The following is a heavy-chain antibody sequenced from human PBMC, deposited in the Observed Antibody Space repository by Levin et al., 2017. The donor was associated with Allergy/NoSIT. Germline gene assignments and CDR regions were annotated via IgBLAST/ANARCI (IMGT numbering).Heavy chain of an antibody. V-gene: IGHV3-74*01. CDR1: GFTFSNYW. Sequence: ASVKVSCAASGFTFSNYWMHWVRQAPGKGLVWVSHINSDGSNTNYADSVKGRFTISRDNAKNTLYLQMNSLRDEDTAVYYCARGGCSSTSCLDNWGQGSLVTVSP. CDR3: ARGGCSSTSCLDN. D-gene: IGHD2-2*01. CDR2: INSDGSNT. J-gene: IGHJ4*02.